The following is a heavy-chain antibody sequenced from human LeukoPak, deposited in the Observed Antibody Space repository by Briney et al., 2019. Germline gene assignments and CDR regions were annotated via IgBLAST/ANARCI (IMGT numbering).Heavy chain of an antibody. CDR1: GFAFSSFG. CDR3: ARTGYCSGGSCYGFDY. D-gene: IGHD2-15*01. J-gene: IGHJ4*02. Sequence: PGGSLRLSCAASGFAFSSFGMHWVRQAPGKGLEGLAVIWYDGSNKYYADSVTGRFTISRDNSKNTLYLQMNSLRAEDTAVYYCARTGYCSGGSCYGFDYWGQGTLVTVSS. CDR2: IWYDGSNK. V-gene: IGHV3-33*01.